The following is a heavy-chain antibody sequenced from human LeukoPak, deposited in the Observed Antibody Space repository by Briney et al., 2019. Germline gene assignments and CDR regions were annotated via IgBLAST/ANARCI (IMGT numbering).Heavy chain of an antibody. J-gene: IGHJ4*02. CDR1: GFTFSSYS. CDR2: ISSSSSYI. D-gene: IGHD4-17*01. CDR3: AREAWLGPETKMTTVTSYDY. V-gene: IGHV3-21*01. Sequence: GGSLRLSCAASGFTFSSYSMNWVRHAPGKGLEWVSSISSSSSYIYYADSVKGRFPISRDNAKISLYLQMSSLRAEDAAVYYCAREAWLGPETKMTTVTSYDYWGQGTLVTVSS.